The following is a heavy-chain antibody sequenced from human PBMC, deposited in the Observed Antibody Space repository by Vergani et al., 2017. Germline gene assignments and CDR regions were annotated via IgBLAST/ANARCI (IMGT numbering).Heavy chain of an antibody. J-gene: IGHJ4*02. CDR2: IIPILGIA. CDR3: ASLKATTSQNFDY. CDR1: GGTFSSYT. D-gene: IGHD5-12*01. Sequence: QVQLVQSGAEVKKPGSSVKVSCKASGGTFSSYTISWVRQAPGQGLEGMGRIIPILGIANYVQKFQGRVTITADKSTSTAYMELSSLRSADTAVYYCASLKATTSQNFDYWGQGTLVTVSS. V-gene: IGHV1-69*02.